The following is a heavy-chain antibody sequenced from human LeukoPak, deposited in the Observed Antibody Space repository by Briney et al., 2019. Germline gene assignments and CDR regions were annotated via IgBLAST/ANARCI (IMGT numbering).Heavy chain of an antibody. CDR1: GFTFSSYA. V-gene: IGHV3-23*01. D-gene: IGHD6-19*01. CDR2: ISGSSGST. Sequence: GGSLRLSCAASGFTFSSYAMSWVRQTPGKGLEWASAISGSSGSTYYADSVKGRFTIFRDNSKNTLYLQMNSLRVEDTAIYYCASGRGYSSAAFDYWGQGTLVTVSS. CDR3: ASGRGYSSAAFDY. J-gene: IGHJ4*02.